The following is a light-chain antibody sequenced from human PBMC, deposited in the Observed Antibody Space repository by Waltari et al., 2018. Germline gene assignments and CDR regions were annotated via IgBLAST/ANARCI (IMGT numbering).Light chain of an antibody. CDR3: QSYDRTNVI. V-gene: IGLV6-57*01. J-gene: IGLJ2*01. Sequence: NFMLTQPPPVSESPGKTVTISCTRSSGSIAGYYVQWFQLRPGSSPTTLIYEDNQRPPGVPDRFSGSIDSSSNSASLTISGLKTEDEADYYCQSYDRTNVIFGGGTKLTVL. CDR1: SGSIAGYY. CDR2: EDN.